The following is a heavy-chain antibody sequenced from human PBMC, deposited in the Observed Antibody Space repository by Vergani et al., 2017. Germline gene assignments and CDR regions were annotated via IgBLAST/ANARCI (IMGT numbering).Heavy chain of an antibody. Sequence: QVQLVESGGGVVQPGRSLRLSCAASGFTFSSYGMHWVRQAPGKGLEWVAVISYDGSNKYYADSVKGRFTISRDNSKNPLYLQMNSLRAEDTAVYYCAKDWGATVTKGIFDYWGQGTLVTVSS. CDR1: GFTFSSYG. CDR2: ISYDGSNK. V-gene: IGHV3-30*18. D-gene: IGHD4-17*01. CDR3: AKDWGATVTKGIFDY. J-gene: IGHJ4*02.